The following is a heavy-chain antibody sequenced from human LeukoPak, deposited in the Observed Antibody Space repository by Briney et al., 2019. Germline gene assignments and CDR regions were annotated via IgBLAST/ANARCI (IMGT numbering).Heavy chain of an antibody. V-gene: IGHV3-73*01. Sequence: GGPLRLSCAASGFTFSGSAMHWVRQASGRGLEWVGRIRRKANSYATAYAAAVKGRFTISRDDSKNPAYLQMNSLKTEDTAVYYCTRQSGDSSSGYFDYWGQGTLVTVSS. CDR1: GFTFSGSA. CDR3: TRQSGDSSSGYFDY. J-gene: IGHJ4*02. D-gene: IGHD6-6*01. CDR2: IRRKANSYAT.